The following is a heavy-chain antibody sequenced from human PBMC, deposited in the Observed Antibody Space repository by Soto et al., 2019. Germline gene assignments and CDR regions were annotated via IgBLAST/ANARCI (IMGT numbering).Heavy chain of an antibody. V-gene: IGHV3-30*18. CDR2: ITDDGSSQ. CDR1: GFSFNSYA. CDR3: AKDPRGITGRPVLYGP. D-gene: IGHD1-20*01. J-gene: IGHJ5*02. Sequence: SGGSLRLSCSASGFSFNSYAMHWVRQAPGKGLEWVALITDDGSSQYYGESVKGRFTISRDNSNNTLYLQMGSLRPDDMGVYYCAKDPRGITGRPVLYGPWGQGTLVTVSS.